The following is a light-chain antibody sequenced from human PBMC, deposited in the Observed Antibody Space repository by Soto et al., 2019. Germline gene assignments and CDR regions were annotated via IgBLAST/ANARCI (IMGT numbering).Light chain of an antibody. J-gene: IGKJ2*01. Sequence: DIQMTQSPSSLSASVGDRVTITCRASQSISSYLNWYQQKPGKAPKLLIYAASSLNSGLPSRFSGSGSGTDFTLPISSLQPEDFATYYSQQSYSTTVTFGQGTELEIK. CDR3: QQSYSTTVT. CDR1: QSISSY. V-gene: IGKV1-39*01. CDR2: AAS.